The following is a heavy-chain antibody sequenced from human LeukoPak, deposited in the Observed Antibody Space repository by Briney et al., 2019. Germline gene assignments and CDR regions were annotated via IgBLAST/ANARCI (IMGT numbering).Heavy chain of an antibody. V-gene: IGHV4-4*02. D-gene: IGHD1-26*01. CDR2: IYHSGST. CDR3: ARVSSGATTVDY. CDR1: GGSISTSNW. Sequence: KPSGTLSLTCAVSGGSISTSNWWSWVRQPPGKGLEGIGEIYHSGSTNYNPSLKSRVTISVDKSKNQFSLKLSSVTAADTAVYYCARVSSGATTVDYWGQGTLVTVPS. J-gene: IGHJ4*02.